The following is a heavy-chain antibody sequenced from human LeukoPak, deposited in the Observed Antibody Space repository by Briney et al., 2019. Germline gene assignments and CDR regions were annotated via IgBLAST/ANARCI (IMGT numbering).Heavy chain of an antibody. D-gene: IGHD3-22*01. CDR3: ARFYYDSRGYWYYFDY. V-gene: IGHV4-59*01. J-gene: IGHJ4*02. Sequence: SETLSLTCIVSGGSISTYYWSWIRQPPGKGLEWIAYIHYSGTTKYNPSLKSRVTISVDTSTNQFSLRLSSMTPADTAVYYCARFYYDSRGYWYYFDYWGQGTLVTVSS. CDR2: IHYSGTT. CDR1: GGSISTYY.